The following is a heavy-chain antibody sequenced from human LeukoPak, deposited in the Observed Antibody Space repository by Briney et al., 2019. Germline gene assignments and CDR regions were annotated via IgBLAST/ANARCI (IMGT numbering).Heavy chain of an antibody. D-gene: IGHD3-3*01. V-gene: IGHV4-39*01. J-gene: IGHJ4*02. Sequence: KTSETLSLTCTVSGGSISSSSYYWGWIRQPPGKGLEWIGSIYYSGSTYYNPSLKSRVTISVDTSKNQFSLKLSSVTAADTAVYYCARRTSRITIFGVVTPLDYWGQGTLVTVSS. CDR1: GGSISSSSYY. CDR3: ARRTSRITIFGVVTPLDY. CDR2: IYYSGST.